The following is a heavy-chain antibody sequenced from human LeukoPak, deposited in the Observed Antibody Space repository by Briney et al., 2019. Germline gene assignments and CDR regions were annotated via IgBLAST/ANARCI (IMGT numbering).Heavy chain of an antibody. J-gene: IGHJ6*02. Sequence: PGRSLRLSCAASGFSLNSYAIHWVRQAPGKGLEWVTAISYDGSNKHYADSVRGRFTISRDNSKNTLYLQMNSLRSDDTAVYYCAQGGSGIYYFYHGMDVWGRGTTVTVSS. D-gene: IGHD3-10*01. V-gene: IGHV3-30*03. CDR3: AQGGSGIYYFYHGMDV. CDR1: GFSLNSYA. CDR2: ISYDGSNK.